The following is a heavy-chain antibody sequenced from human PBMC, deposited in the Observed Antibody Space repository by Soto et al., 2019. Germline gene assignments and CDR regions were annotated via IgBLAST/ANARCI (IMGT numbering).Heavy chain of an antibody. V-gene: IGHV1-69*12. CDR1: GGTFSSYA. J-gene: IGHJ3*02. D-gene: IGHD1-26*01. Sequence: QVQLVQSGAEVKKPGSSVKVSCTASGGTFSSYAISWVRQAPGQGLEWMGGIIPIFGTANYAQKFQGRVTITADESTSTAYMELSSLRSEDTAVYYCARIVGATTRHAFDIWGQGTMVTVSS. CDR3: ARIVGATTRHAFDI. CDR2: IIPIFGTA.